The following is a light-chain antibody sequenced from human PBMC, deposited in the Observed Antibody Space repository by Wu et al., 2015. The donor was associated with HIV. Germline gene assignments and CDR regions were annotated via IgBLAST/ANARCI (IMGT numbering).Light chain of an antibody. V-gene: IGKV3-15*01. Sequence: EVVMTQSPATLSVSPGERATLSCRASQSVSGDLAWFQQKPGQAPRLLIYDTSTRATGIPARFSGSGSGTEFTLTISRLEPEDFAVYYCQQYLSSHWTFGQGTKVEIK. J-gene: IGKJ1*01. CDR3: QQYLSSHWT. CDR2: DTS. CDR1: QSVSGD.